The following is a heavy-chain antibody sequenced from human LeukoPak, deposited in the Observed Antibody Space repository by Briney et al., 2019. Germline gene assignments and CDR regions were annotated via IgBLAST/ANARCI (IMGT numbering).Heavy chain of an antibody. V-gene: IGHV5-51*01. CDR2: IYPGDSDT. D-gene: IGHD3-22*01. Sequence: GESLKISCXGSGYSFTSYWIGWVRQMPGKGLEWMGIIYPGDSDTRYSPSFQGQVTISADKSISTAYLQWSSLKASDTAMYYCATQSYYYDSSGYIPFSYWGQGTLVTVSS. J-gene: IGHJ4*02. CDR3: ATQSYYYDSSGYIPFSY. CDR1: GYSFTSYW.